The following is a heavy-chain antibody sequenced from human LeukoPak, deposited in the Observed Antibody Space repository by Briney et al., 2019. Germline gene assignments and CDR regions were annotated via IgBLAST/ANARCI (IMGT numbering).Heavy chain of an antibody. Sequence: GGSLRLSYAASGFTFSSYAMSWVRQAPGKGLEWVSAISGSGGSTYYADSVKGRFTISRDNSKNTLYLQMNSLRAEDTAVYYCAKGVVVAPAAFYFDYWGQGTLVTVSS. CDR1: GFTFSSYA. CDR3: AKGVVVAPAAFYFDY. J-gene: IGHJ4*02. V-gene: IGHV3-23*01. D-gene: IGHD2-2*01. CDR2: ISGSGGST.